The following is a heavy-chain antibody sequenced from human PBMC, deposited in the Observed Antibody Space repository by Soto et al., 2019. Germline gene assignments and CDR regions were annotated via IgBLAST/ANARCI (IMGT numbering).Heavy chain of an antibody. D-gene: IGHD3-3*01. CDR3: AKASDFWSGYYTY. CDR2: ISGSGGST. V-gene: IGHV3-23*01. CDR1: GFTFSRYA. Sequence: GGCLRLSCAASGFTFSRYAMSWVRQAPGKGLEWVSAISGSGGSTYYADSVKGRFTISRDNSKNTLYLQMNSLRAEDTAVYYFAKASDFWSGYYTYWGQGTLVTVYS. J-gene: IGHJ4*02.